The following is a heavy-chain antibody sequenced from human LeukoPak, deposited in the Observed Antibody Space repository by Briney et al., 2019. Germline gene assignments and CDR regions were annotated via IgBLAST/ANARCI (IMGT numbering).Heavy chain of an antibody. CDR1: GFTFSSYH. CDR2: IGTAGDT. CDR3: ARVSGSGSYYYDF. J-gene: IGHJ4*02. V-gene: IGHV3-13*04. Sequence: GGSLRLSCATSGFTFSSYHMHWVRQATGKGLEWVSGIGTAGDTYYAGSVKGRFTISRGNPKNSFYLQMNSLRPGDTAVYYCARVSGSGSYYYDFWGQGILVTVSS. D-gene: IGHD3-10*01.